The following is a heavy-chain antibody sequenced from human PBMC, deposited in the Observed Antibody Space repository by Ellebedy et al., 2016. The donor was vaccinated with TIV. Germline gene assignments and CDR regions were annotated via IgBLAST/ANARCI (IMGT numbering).Heavy chain of an antibody. CDR1: GFTFSSAW. D-gene: IGHD3-22*01. CDR2: IQSKSDGGAT. J-gene: IGHJ4*02. CDR3: TTGGGYLDF. V-gene: IGHV3-15*01. Sequence: GESLKISXAASGFTFSSAWMTWVRQAPGKGLEWVGLIQSKSDGGATYYAAPVKGRFTISRDDSKDMLYLQMDSLKTDDTAVYYCTTGGGYLDFWGQGSLVTVSS.